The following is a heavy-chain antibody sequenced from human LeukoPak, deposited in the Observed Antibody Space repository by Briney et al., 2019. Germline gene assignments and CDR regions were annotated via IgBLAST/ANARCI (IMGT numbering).Heavy chain of an antibody. J-gene: IGHJ6*03. CDR2: IYYSGST. V-gene: IGHV4-39*07. Sequence: PSETLSLTCTVSGGCISSSSYYWGWIRQPPGKGLEWIGSIYYSGSTYYNPSLKSRVTISVDTSKNQFSLKLSSVTAADTAVYYCAREFYYYYMDVWGKGTTVTISS. CDR3: AREFYYYYMDV. CDR1: GGCISSSSYY.